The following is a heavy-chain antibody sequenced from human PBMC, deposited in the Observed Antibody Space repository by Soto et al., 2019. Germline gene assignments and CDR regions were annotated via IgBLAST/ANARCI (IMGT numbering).Heavy chain of an antibody. J-gene: IGHJ4*02. CDR3: ARGGGDIVVVVAAALLPTGY. CDR1: GYTFTRYD. D-gene: IGHD2-15*01. Sequence: ASVKVSCKASGYTFTRYDMHWVRQAPGRGLEWMGIINPSGGSTSYAQKFQGRVTMTRDTSTSTVYMELSSLRSEDTAVYYCARGGGDIVVVVAAALLPTGYWGQGTLVTVSS. V-gene: IGHV1-46*03. CDR2: INPSGGST.